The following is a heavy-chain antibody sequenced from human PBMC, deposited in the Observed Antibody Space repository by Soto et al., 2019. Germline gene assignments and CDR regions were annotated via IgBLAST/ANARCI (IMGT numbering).Heavy chain of an antibody. V-gene: IGHV1-69*02. CDR2: IIPILSIA. Sequence: QVQLVQSGAEVKKPGSSVKVSCKASGGTFSSYTISWVRQAPGQGLEWMGRIIPILSIANYAQKFQGRVTITADKSTSTAYMELSSLRSEDTAVYYCARVRGQYYYGSGSYYNAFDIWGQGTMVTVSS. J-gene: IGHJ3*02. CDR3: ARVRGQYYYGSGSYYNAFDI. CDR1: GGTFSSYT. D-gene: IGHD3-10*01.